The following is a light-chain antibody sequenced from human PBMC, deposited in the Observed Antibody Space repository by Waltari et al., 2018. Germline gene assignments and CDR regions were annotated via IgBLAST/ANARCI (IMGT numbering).Light chain of an antibody. CDR2: GAS. Sequence: TVLPQSPGPLSLSQGERATLSCRASQSVTSIALSWYQQKPGQAPRLLIYGASRRAAGIPDRFSGSASGTDFTLTISRLEPEDFAVYYCQHYDGLVVTFGGGTKV. J-gene: IGKJ4*01. CDR1: QSVTSIA. CDR3: QHYDGLVVT. V-gene: IGKV3-20*01.